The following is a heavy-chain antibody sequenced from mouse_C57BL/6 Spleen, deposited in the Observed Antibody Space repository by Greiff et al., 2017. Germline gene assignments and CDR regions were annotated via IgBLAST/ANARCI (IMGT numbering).Heavy chain of an antibody. CDR1: GFTFSSYA. D-gene: IGHD6-2*01. J-gene: IGHJ3*01. V-gene: IGHV5-4*03. Sequence: DVMLVESGGGLVKPGGSLKLSCAASGFTFSSYAMSWVRQTPEKRLEWVATISDGGSYTYYPDNVKGRFTISRDNAKNNLYLQMSHLKSEDTAMYYCARRESGGWFAYWGQGTLVTVSA. CDR3: ARRESGGWFAY. CDR2: ISDGGSYT.